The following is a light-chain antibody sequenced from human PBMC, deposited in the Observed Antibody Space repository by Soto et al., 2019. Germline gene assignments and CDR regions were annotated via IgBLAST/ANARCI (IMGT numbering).Light chain of an antibody. V-gene: IGKV2-28*01. CDR2: LGS. J-gene: IGKJ1*01. Sequence: DGVMTQFPLSLSVNPGEPASISCRSSQYLLHSNGYNYLDWYVQKPGQSPQLLIYLGSNRASGVPDRFSGSGSGTDFTLKISREVAEDVGVYYCMQALQIRVEFGQGTKVEIK. CDR3: MQALQIRVE. CDR1: QYLLHSNGYNY.